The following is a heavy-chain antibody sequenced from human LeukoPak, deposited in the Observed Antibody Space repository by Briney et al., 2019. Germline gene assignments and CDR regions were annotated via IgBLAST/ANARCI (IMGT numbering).Heavy chain of an antibody. D-gene: IGHD6-13*01. V-gene: IGHV1-18*01. CDR1: GYTFTSYG. CDR3: ARVLNGRAAAGTNFDY. CDR2: ISAYNGNT. J-gene: IGHJ4*02. Sequence: ASVKVSCKASGYTFTSYGISWVRQAPGQGLEWMGWISAYNGNTNYAQKLQGRVTMTTDTSTSTAYMELRSLRPDDTAVYYCARVLNGRAAAGTNFDYWGQGTLVTVSS.